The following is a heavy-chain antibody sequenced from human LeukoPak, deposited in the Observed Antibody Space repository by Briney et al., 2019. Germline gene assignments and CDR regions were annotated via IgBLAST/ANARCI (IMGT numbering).Heavy chain of an antibody. Sequence: SETLCLTRPLSGGSLSSQYWKLVRPPPREGTEWVGYIYSTGSTNYNPSLKSRVTMSVDTSKNQFSLKVNSVTAADTAVYFCARALGDGHMYYHHDYWGQGILVTVSS. CDR1: GGSLSSQY. CDR3: ARALGDGHMYYHHDY. J-gene: IGHJ4*02. D-gene: IGHD2-8*01. CDR2: IYSTGST. V-gene: IGHV4-59*11.